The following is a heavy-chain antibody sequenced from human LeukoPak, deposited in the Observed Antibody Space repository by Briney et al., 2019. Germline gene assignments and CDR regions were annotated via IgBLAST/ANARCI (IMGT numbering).Heavy chain of an antibody. CDR3: AQITPAGRQLDY. Sequence: SGPALLKPTPTLTLTCTFSGFSLSTSGMCVSWIRQPPVKALEWLARIDWDDDKYYSTSLKTRLTISKDTSNNQVVLTMTNMDPVDTATYYCAQITPAGRQLDYWGQGTLVTVSS. CDR1: GFSLSTSGMC. CDR2: IDWDDDK. V-gene: IGHV2-70*11. D-gene: IGHD6-13*01. J-gene: IGHJ4*02.